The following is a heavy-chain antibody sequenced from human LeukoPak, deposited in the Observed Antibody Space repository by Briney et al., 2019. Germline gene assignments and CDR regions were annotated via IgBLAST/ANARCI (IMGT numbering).Heavy chain of an antibody. J-gene: IGHJ4*02. V-gene: IGHV4-34*01. CDR3: AKSLLWFGESWLDY. CDR2: IDHSGST. Sequence: PSETLSLTCAVYGGSFSGYYWSWIRHPPGKGLEWIGKIDHSGSTNYNPSLKSRVTISVDTSKNQFSLRLTSVTAADTAVYYCAKSLLWFGESWLDYWGQGTLVTVSS. D-gene: IGHD3-10*01. CDR1: GGSFSGYY.